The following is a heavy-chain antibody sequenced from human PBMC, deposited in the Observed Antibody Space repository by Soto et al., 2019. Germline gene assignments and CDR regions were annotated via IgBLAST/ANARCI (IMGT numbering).Heavy chain of an antibody. V-gene: IGHV4-59*01. Sequence: SETQSLTSTVSGGSIRSYYWSWIRQPPGKGLEWIGYIYYSGSTNYNPSLKSRVTISVDTSKNQFSLKLSSVTAADTAVYYCARTVAGYFDYWGQGTLVTVSS. CDR2: IYYSGST. CDR3: ARTVAGYFDY. D-gene: IGHD6-19*01. J-gene: IGHJ4*02. CDR1: GGSIRSYY.